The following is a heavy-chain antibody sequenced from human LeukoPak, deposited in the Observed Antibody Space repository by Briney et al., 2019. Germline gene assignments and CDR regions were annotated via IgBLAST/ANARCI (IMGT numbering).Heavy chain of an antibody. J-gene: IGHJ4*02. CDR1: GGSISSGSYY. CDR2: IYTSGST. D-gene: IGHD4-23*01. CDR3: ARGGNSGYFDY. Sequence: SETLSLTCTVSGGSISSGSYYWSWIRQPAGQGLEWIGRIYTSGSTNSNPSLKSRVTISVDTSKNQYSLKLSSVAAAETAVYYCARGGNSGYFDYWGQGTLVTVSS. V-gene: IGHV4-61*02.